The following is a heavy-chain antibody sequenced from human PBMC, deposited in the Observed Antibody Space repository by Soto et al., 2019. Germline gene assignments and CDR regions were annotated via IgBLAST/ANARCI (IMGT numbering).Heavy chain of an antibody. J-gene: IGHJ5*02. CDR1: GGSVSSGKYY. D-gene: IGHD2-15*01. Sequence: PSETLSLTCAVSGGSVSSGKYYWSWIRQPPGKGLEWIGFIYYTGSTSYNPSLKSRVTISMDTSKNQFSLKLTSVTAADTAVYYCASALYCSGGSCSFDPWGQGTLVTVSS. V-gene: IGHV4-61*01. CDR2: IYYTGST. CDR3: ASALYCSGGSCSFDP.